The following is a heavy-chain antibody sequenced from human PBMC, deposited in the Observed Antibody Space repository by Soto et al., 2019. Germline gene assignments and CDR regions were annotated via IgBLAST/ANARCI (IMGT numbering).Heavy chain of an antibody. Sequence: PSETLSLTCTVSGGSISSYYWSWIRQPPGKGLEWIGYIYYSGSTNYNPSLKSRVTISVDTSKNQFSLKLSSVTAADTAVYYCARSVYGSGSYYTRYYYYIDVWGKGTTVTSP. CDR1: GGSISSYY. CDR2: IYYSGST. CDR3: ARSVYGSGSYYTRYYYYIDV. D-gene: IGHD3-10*01. J-gene: IGHJ6*03. V-gene: IGHV4-59*01.